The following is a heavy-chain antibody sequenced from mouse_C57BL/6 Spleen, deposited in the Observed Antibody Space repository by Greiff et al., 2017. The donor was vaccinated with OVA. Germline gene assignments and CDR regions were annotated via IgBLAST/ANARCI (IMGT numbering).Heavy chain of an antibody. D-gene: IGHD1-1*01. V-gene: IGHV1-81*01. J-gene: IGHJ1*03. Sequence: VQLQQSGAELARPGASVKLSCKASGYTFTSYGISWVKQRTGQGLEWIGEIYPRSGNTYYNEKFKGKATLTADKSSSTAYMELRSLTSEDSAVYFCAREGITTVVATEGYFDVWGTGTTVTVSS. CDR1: GYTFTSYG. CDR3: AREGITTVVATEGYFDV. CDR2: IYPRSGNT.